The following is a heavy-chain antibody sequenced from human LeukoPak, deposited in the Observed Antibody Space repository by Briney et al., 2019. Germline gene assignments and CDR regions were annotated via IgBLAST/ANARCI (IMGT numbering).Heavy chain of an antibody. CDR3: ARDWYEDY. D-gene: IGHD6-13*01. J-gene: IGHJ4*02. V-gene: IGHV3-23*01. CDR2: ISSSVGST. Sequence: GGSLRLSCAASGLTFSKSWMSWVRQAPGKGLEWVLAISSSVGSTYYADSVKGRFTISRDNSKNTLYLQMNSLRAEDTAVYYCARDWYEDYWGQGTLVTVSS. CDR1: GLTFSKSW.